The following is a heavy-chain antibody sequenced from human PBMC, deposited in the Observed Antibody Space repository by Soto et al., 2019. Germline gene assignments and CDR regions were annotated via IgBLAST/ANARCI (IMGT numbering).Heavy chain of an antibody. CDR2: IYYSGST. Sequence: SETLSLTCTVSGGSISSYYWSWIRQPPGKGLEWIGYIYYSGSTNYNPSLKSRVTISVDTSKNQFSLKLSSVTAAETAVYYCARGGSGSYYYYYYGTDVCGQGTTVTVS. CDR1: GGSISSYY. J-gene: IGHJ6*02. CDR3: ARGGSGSYYYYYYGTDV. V-gene: IGHV4-59*01. D-gene: IGHD3-10*01.